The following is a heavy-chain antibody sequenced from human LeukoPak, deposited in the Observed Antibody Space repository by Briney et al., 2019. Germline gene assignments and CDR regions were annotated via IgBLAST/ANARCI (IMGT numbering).Heavy chain of an antibody. CDR3: VGAVVAATHHFDY. Sequence: SETLSLTCTVSGGSISSSSYYWGWIRQPPGKGLEWTGSIYYSGSTYYNPSLKSRVTISVDTSKNQFSLKLSSVTAADTAVYYCVGAVVAATHHFDYWGQGTLVTVSS. J-gene: IGHJ4*02. D-gene: IGHD2-15*01. V-gene: IGHV4-39*01. CDR1: GGSISSSSYY. CDR2: IYYSGST.